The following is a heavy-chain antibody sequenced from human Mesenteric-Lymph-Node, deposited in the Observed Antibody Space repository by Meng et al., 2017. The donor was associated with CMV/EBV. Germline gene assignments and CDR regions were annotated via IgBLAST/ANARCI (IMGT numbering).Heavy chain of an antibody. CDR3: ARDRLMYSQSDYYYGMDV. CDR1: SSGGYY. Sequence: SSGGYYWSWIRQHPGKGLEWIGYIYYSGSTYYNPSLKSRVTISVDTSKNQFSLKLSSVTAADTAVYYCARDRLMYSQSDYYYGMDVWGQGTTVTVSS. J-gene: IGHJ6*02. V-gene: IGHV4-31*02. CDR2: IYYSGST. D-gene: IGHD2-8*01.